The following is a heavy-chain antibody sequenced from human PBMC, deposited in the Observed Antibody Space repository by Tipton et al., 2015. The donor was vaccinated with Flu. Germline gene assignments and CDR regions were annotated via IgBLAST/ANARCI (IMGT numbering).Heavy chain of an antibody. Sequence: QVQLVQSGAEVKKPGSSVKVSCKASGGTFSSYAISWVRQAPGQGLEWMGRIIPILGIANYAQKFQGRVTITADKSTSTAYMELSSLRSEDTAVYYCARDKSYGRLEHFDYWGQGTLVTVSS. J-gene: IGHJ4*02. CDR1: GGTFSSYA. CDR3: ARDKSYGRLEHFDY. V-gene: IGHV1-69*04. D-gene: IGHD5-18*01. CDR2: IIPILGIA.